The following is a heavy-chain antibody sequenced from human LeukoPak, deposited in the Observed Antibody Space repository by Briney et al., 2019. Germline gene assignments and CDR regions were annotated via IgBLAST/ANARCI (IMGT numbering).Heavy chain of an antibody. CDR1: GFTFSSYV. Sequence: PGGSLRLSCAASGFTFSSYVMHWVRQAPGKGLEWVAIISYDGSNEYYADSVKGRFTISRDDSKNTLSLQMNSLRVEDTAVYYCARDLAWGAFDYWGQGTLVTVSS. CDR3: ARDLAWGAFDY. CDR2: ISYDGSNE. J-gene: IGHJ4*02. D-gene: IGHD7-27*01. V-gene: IGHV3-30*04.